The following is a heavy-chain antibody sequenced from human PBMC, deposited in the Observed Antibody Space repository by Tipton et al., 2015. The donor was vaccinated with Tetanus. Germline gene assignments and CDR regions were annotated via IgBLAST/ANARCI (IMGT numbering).Heavy chain of an antibody. CDR3: ARGASYGPDYYYGMDV. D-gene: IGHD5-18*01. Sequence: QLVQSGAEVKKPGASVKVSCKASGYTFTSYGISWVRQAPGQGLEWMGWISAYNGNTNYAQKLQGRVTMTTDTSTSTAYMEMRSLRSDATAVYYCARGASYGPDYYYGMDVWGQGTSVTVSS. CDR1: GYTFTSYG. CDR2: ISAYNGNT. J-gene: IGHJ6*02. V-gene: IGHV1-18*01.